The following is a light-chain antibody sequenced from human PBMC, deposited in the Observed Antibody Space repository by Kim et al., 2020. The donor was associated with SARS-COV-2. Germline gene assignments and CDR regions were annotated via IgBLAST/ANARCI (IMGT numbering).Light chain of an antibody. V-gene: IGKV1-17*03. J-gene: IGKJ4*01. CDR1: QDISNY. Sequence: ASAGDRVTITCRESQDISNYLAWFQQKPGKVPKRLIYAASSLQSGVPSRFSGSGSGTEFTLTISSLQPDDFATYYCLQHNTYPLTFGGGTKVDIK. CDR2: AAS. CDR3: LQHNTYPLT.